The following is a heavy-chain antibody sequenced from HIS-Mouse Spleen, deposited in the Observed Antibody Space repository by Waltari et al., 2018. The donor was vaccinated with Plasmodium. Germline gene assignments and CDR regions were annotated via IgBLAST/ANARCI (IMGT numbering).Heavy chain of an antibody. V-gene: IGHV3-74*01. CDR3: ARDLRKGYYYYGMDV. Sequence: EVQLVESGGGLVQPGGSLSLSCAASGFTFSSYWMHWSRQAPGKGLVWVSRINSEGSSTSYADSVKGRFTISRDNAKNTLYLQMNSLRAEDTAVYYCARDLRKGYYYYGMDVWGQGTTVTVSS. J-gene: IGHJ6*02. CDR2: INSEGSST. CDR1: GFTFSSYW.